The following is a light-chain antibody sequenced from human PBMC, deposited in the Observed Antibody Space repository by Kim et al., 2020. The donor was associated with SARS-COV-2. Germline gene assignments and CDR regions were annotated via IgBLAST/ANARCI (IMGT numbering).Light chain of an antibody. CDR2: WAS. Sequence: ERVTINCKSSHSLLSSSKNYLGGHQQKPGQPPKMLIYWASTRESGVPDRFSGSGSGTDFTLTISSLQAEDVAVYYCQQHYSTPLTFGGGTKVDIK. CDR1: HSLLSSSKNY. CDR3: QQHYSTPLT. V-gene: IGKV4-1*01. J-gene: IGKJ4*01.